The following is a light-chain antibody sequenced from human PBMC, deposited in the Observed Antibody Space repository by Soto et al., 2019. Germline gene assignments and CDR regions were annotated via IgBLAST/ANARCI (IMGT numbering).Light chain of an antibody. CDR1: SSNIAINY. J-gene: IGLJ2*01. CDR3: AAWDDSLGGHVV. CDR2: RNN. Sequence: QSVLTQPPSASGTPGQRVTISCSGSSSNIAINYVYWYQLLPGTAPQLLIYRNNQRPSGVPDRFSGSKSGTSASLAISGLRSEDETDYYCAAWDDSLGGHVVFGGGTKLTVL. V-gene: IGLV1-47*01.